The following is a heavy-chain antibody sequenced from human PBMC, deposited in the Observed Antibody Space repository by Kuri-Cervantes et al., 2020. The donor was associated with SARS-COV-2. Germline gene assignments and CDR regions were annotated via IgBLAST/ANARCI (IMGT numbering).Heavy chain of an antibody. D-gene: IGHD6-13*01. V-gene: IGHV1-2*02. Sequence: ASVKVSCKASGYTFTGYYMHWVRQAPGQGLEWMGWINPNSGGTNYAQKVQGRVTMTRDTSISTAYMELSRLRSDDTAVYYCARTIAAAEHYYYYYYMDVWGKGTTVTVSS. CDR3: ARTIAAAEHYYYYYYMDV. CDR1: GYTFTGYY. J-gene: IGHJ6*03. CDR2: INPNSGGT.